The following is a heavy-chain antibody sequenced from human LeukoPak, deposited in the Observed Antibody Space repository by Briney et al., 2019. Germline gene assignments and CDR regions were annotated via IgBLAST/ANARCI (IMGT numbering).Heavy chain of an antibody. D-gene: IGHD3-16*02. CDR3: ASEYAWGSYRHFDY. J-gene: IGHJ4*02. V-gene: IGHV1-2*02. CDR1: GYTFTGYY. CDR2: INPNSGGT. Sequence: ASVKVSCKASGYTFTGYYMHWVRQAPGQGLEWMGWINPNSGGTNYAQKFQGRVTMTRDTSISTAYMELSRLRSDDTAVYYCASEYAWGSYRHFDYWGQGTLVTVSS.